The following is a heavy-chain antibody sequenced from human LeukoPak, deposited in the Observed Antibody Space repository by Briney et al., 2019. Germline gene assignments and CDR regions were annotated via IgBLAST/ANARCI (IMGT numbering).Heavy chain of an antibody. V-gene: IGHV3-74*03. CDR2: INTDGSST. J-gene: IGHJ1*01. CDR1: GFTFSSYW. Sequence: GGSLRLSCASSGFTFSSYWMHWVRQAPGKGLMWVSGINTDGSSTMYADSVKGRFTISRDNAKNTLYLQMNSLRGEDTAVYHCYGGNAEHWGQGTLVTVSS. D-gene: IGHD4-23*01. CDR3: YGGNAEH.